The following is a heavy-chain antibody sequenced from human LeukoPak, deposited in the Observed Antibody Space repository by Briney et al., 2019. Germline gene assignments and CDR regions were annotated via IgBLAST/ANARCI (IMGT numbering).Heavy chain of an antibody. CDR3: ARATSRSGPDY. V-gene: IGHV1-18*01. D-gene: IGHD2-15*01. CDR1: GYSFTSYG. J-gene: IGHJ4*02. CDR2: ISAYNGNT. Sequence: ALVRVSCKASGYSFTSYGISWVRQAPGQGLEWMGWISAYNGNTNYAQKLQGRVTMTTDTSTNTAYMDLRSLRSDDTAVYYCARATSRSGPDYWGQGTLVTVSP.